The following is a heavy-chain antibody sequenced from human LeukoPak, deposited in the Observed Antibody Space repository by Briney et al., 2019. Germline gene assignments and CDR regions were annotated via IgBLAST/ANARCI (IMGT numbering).Heavy chain of an antibody. CDR2: ISSSSSSYI. CDR3: ARDHYYGGLRDY. CDR1: GFAFSDYY. J-gene: IGHJ4*02. Sequence: GGSLRLSCAASGFAFSDYYMSWIRQAPGKGLEWVSYISSSSSSYIYYADSVKGRFTISRDNAKNSLYLQMNSLRAEDTAVYYCARDHYYGGLRDYWGQGTLVTVSS. V-gene: IGHV3-11*06. D-gene: IGHD3-10*01.